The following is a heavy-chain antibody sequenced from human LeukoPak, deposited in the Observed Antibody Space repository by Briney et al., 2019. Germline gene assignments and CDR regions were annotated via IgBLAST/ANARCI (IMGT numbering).Heavy chain of an antibody. CDR3: ARRYCSSTSCSSPYWYFDL. D-gene: IGHD2-2*01. CDR1: GFTFSSYW. J-gene: IGHJ2*01. V-gene: IGHV3-7*01. CDR2: IKQDGSEK. Sequence: GGSLRLSCAASGFTFSSYWMSWVRQAPGKGLEWVANIKQDGSEKYYVDSVKGRFTISRDNAKNSLYLQMNSLRAEDTAVYYCARRYCSSTSCSSPYWYFDLWGRGTLVTVSS.